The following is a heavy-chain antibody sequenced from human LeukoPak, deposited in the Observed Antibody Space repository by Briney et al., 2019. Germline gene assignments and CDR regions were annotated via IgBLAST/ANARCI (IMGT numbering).Heavy chain of an antibody. V-gene: IGHV3-23*01. D-gene: IGHD3-3*01. Sequence: GGSLRLSCAASGFTFSSQAMSWVRQAPGKGLEWVSVISGSGDSTYYADSVKGRFTISRDNSKNTLYLQMNSLRADDTAVYYCAWGGSGYYAYWGQGTLVTVSS. CDR1: GFTFSSQA. J-gene: IGHJ4*02. CDR3: AWGGSGYYAY. CDR2: ISGSGDST.